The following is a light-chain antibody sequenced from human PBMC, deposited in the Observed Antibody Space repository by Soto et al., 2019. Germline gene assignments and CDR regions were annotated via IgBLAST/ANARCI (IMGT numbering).Light chain of an antibody. CDR3: QKYNCAPLT. V-gene: IGKV1-27*01. CDR2: AAS. J-gene: IGKJ4*01. Sequence: DVQMTQSPSSLSASVGDRVTITCRASQGIAPYLAWFQQKPGKVPKLLIYAASTLQSGVPSRFSGSGSGTDLTRTISSLQPEDVATYYCQKYNCAPLTCGGGTKVEIK. CDR1: QGIAPY.